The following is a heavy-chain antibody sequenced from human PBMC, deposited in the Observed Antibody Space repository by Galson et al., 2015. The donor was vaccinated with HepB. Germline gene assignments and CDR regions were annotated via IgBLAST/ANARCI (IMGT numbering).Heavy chain of an antibody. CDR2: LSGSGMSI. V-gene: IGHV3-23*01. CDR1: GFTFRGHA. D-gene: IGHD2-8*02. Sequence: LRLSCAASGFTFRGHAMSWVRQAPGKGLEWVSSLSGSGMSIFYAESVKGRFTVSRDNFKNTLYLQMNSLRAEDTALYYCAKDEDFDSTGVLDHWGQGTLVVVSS. J-gene: IGHJ4*02. CDR3: AKDEDFDSTGVLDH.